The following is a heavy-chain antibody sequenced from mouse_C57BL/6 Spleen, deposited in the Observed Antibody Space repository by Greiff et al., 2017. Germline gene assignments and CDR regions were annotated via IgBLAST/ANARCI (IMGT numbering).Heavy chain of an antibody. CDR3: ARRGGYDGNYAMEY. CDR2: IWSGGST. Sequence: VQLQQSGPGLVQPSQSLSITCTVSGFSLTSYGVHWVRQSPGKGLEWLGVIWSGGSTDYNAAFISRLSISKDNSKSHVFFKMNSLQADDTAIYYCARRGGYDGNYAMEYWGQGTSVTVSS. V-gene: IGHV2-2*01. CDR1: GFSLTSYG. J-gene: IGHJ4*01. D-gene: IGHD2-2*01.